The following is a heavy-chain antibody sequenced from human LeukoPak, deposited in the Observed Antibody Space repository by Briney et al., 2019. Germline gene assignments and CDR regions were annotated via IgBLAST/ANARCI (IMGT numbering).Heavy chain of an antibody. D-gene: IGHD6-19*01. CDR1: GFTFSSYG. J-gene: IGHJ3*02. CDR2: IIPILGIA. V-gene: IGHV1-69*04. Sequence: PGRSLRLSCAASGFTFSSYGMHWVRQAPGKGLEWMGRIIPILGIANYAQKLQGRVTITADKSTSTAYMELSSMRSEDTAVYYCAHTRGIAVAGKRVDAFDIWGQGTMVTVSS. CDR3: AHTRGIAVAGKRVDAFDI.